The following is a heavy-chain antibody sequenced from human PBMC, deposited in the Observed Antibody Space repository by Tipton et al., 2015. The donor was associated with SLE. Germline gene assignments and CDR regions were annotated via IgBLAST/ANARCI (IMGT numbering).Heavy chain of an antibody. CDR2: IYFSGRT. CDR1: GVSFTSSSYF. Sequence: LRLSCTVSGVSFTSSSYFWGWIRQPPGKGLEWIGNIYFSGRTNYNPTLKSRVTISVDTSKSQFSLKLRSVTATDTAVYYCAGTPWLVRFEYWGQGTLVNVSP. V-gene: IGHV4-39*01. J-gene: IGHJ4*02. CDR3: AGTPWLVRFEY. D-gene: IGHD6-19*01.